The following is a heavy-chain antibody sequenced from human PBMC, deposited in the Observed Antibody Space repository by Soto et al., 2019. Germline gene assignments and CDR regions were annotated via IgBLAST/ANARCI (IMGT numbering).Heavy chain of an antibody. D-gene: IGHD6-19*01. Sequence: SDTLSLTCTVSGGSISSYYWSWIRQPPGKGLEWIGYIYYSGSTNYNPSLKSRVTISVDTSKNQFSLKLSSVTAADTAVYYCARDKGVAGQGYYYYYYGMDVGGQGTTVTVSS. CDR2: IYYSGST. J-gene: IGHJ6*02. V-gene: IGHV4-59*01. CDR3: ARDKGVAGQGYYYYYYGMDV. CDR1: GGSISSYY.